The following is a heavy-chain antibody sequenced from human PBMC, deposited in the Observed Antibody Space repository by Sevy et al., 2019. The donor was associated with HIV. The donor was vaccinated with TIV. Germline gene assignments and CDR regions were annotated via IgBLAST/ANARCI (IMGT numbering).Heavy chain of an antibody. J-gene: IGHJ6*02. CDR3: ARMFQGGVVSTSGMDV. CDR1: GGSFSGYY. D-gene: IGHD3-16*01. Sequence: SETLSLTCAVYGGSFSGYYWSWIRQPPGKGLEWIGEINHSGSTNYNPSLKSRVTISVDTSKNQFSLKLSSVTAADTAVYYCARMFQGGVVSTSGMDVWGQGTTVTVSS. V-gene: IGHV4-34*01. CDR2: INHSGST.